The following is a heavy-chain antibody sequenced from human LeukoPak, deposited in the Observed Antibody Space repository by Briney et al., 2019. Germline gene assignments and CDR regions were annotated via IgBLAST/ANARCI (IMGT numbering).Heavy chain of an antibody. CDR3: SGDIVVVVAANMYHWFDP. V-gene: IGHV4-59*08. J-gene: IGHJ5*02. CDR1: GGSLSSYY. D-gene: IGHD2-15*01. Sequence: SETLSLTCTVSGGSLSSYYWSWLRQPPGKGLEWIGYIYYSGSTHYNPSLTSRVTISVDTSKNQFSLTLSSVTAADTALYYCSGDIVVVVAANMYHWFDPWGEGTLVTVSS. CDR2: IYYSGST.